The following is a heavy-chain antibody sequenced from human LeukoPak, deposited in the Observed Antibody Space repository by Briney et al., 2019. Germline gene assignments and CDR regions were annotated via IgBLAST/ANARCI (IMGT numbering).Heavy chain of an antibody. J-gene: IGHJ4*02. Sequence: SETLSLTCTVSGGSISSSSYYWGWIRQPPGKGLEWIGSIYYSGSTYHNPSLKSRVTISVDTSKNQFSLKLSSVTAADTAVYYCARHAKIAVAGTGHFDYWGQGTLVTVSS. V-gene: IGHV4-39*01. CDR1: GGSISSSSYY. CDR3: ARHAKIAVAGTGHFDY. D-gene: IGHD6-19*01. CDR2: IYYSGST.